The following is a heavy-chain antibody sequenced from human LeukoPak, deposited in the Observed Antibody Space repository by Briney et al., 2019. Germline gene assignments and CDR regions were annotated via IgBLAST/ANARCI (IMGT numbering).Heavy chain of an antibody. J-gene: IGHJ4*02. CDR1: GYTFTSYG. CDR3: ARARYYYDSSGYTPFDY. D-gene: IGHD3-22*01. Sequence: ASVKVSCKASGYTFTSYGISWVRQAPGQGLEWMGWISAYNGNTNYAQKLQGRATMTTGTSTSTAYMELRSLRSDDTAVYYCARARYYYDSSGYTPFDYWGQGTLVTVSS. V-gene: IGHV1-18*01. CDR2: ISAYNGNT.